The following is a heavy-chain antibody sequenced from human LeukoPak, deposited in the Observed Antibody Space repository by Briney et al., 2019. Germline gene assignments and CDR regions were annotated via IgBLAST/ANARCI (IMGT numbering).Heavy chain of an antibody. CDR1: GFTFSSYA. D-gene: IGHD3-16*02. CDR3: AKKDDYVWGSYRQPFDY. CDR2: ISGSGGST. J-gene: IGHJ4*02. Sequence: PGGSLRLSCAASGFTFSSYAMSWVRQAPGKGLEWVSAISGSGGSTYYTDSVKGRFTISRDNSKNTLYLQMDSLRAEDTAVYYCAKKDDYVWGSYRQPFDYWGQGTLVTVSS. V-gene: IGHV3-23*01.